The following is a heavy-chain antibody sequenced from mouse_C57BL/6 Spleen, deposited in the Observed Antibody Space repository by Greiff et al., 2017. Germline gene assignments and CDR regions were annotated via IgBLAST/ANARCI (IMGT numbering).Heavy chain of an antibody. V-gene: IGHV1-82*01. Sequence: VQLQQSGPELVKPGASVKISCKASGYAFSSSWMNWVKQRPGKGLEWIGRIYPGDGDTNYNGKFKGKATLTADKSSSTAYMQLSSLTSEDSAVYFCAREARSRYAMDSWGQGTSVTVSS. J-gene: IGHJ4*01. CDR2: IYPGDGDT. CDR1: GYAFSSSW. CDR3: AREARSRYAMDS.